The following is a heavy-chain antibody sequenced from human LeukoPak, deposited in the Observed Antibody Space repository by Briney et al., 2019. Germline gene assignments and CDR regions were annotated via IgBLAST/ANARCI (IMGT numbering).Heavy chain of an antibody. CDR1: GGSISSYY. CDR2: IYYSGST. Sequence: SETLSLTCTVSGGSISSYYWSWIRQPPGKGLEWIGYIYYSGSTNYNPSLKSRVTISVDTSKNQFSLKLSSVTAAVTAVYYCARLRYNWNDKDYYYYGMDVWGQGTTVTVSS. V-gene: IGHV4-59*08. D-gene: IGHD1-20*01. J-gene: IGHJ6*02. CDR3: ARLRYNWNDKDYYYYGMDV.